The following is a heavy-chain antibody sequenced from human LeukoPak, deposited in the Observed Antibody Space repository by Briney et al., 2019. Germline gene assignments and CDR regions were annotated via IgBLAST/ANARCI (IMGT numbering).Heavy chain of an antibody. CDR1: GFTFSNYW. D-gene: IGHD6-13*01. CDR3: ARYSSSWYVVSGDWFDP. Sequence: PGGSLRLSCAASGFTFSNYWMSWVRQAPGKGLEWVANIKQDGSEKYYVDSVKGRFTISRDNAKNSLYLQMNSLRAEDTAVYYCARYSSSWYVVSGDWFDPWGQGTLVTVSS. J-gene: IGHJ5*02. CDR2: IKQDGSEK. V-gene: IGHV3-7*05.